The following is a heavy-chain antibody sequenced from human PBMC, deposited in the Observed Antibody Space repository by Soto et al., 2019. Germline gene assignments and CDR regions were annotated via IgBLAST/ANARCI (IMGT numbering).Heavy chain of an antibody. CDR1: GFSLSTSGVG. CDR3: AHTVRNEAVPLDPNHIVVVPAAMRVLGYYFDY. Sequence: SGPTLVNPTQTLTLTCTFSGFSLSTSGVGVGWIRQPPGKALEWLALIYWDDDKRYSPSLKSRLTITKDTSKNQVVLTTTNMDPMDTAPYYCAHTVRNEAVPLDPNHIVVVPAAMRVLGYYFDYWGQGTLVTVSS. J-gene: IGHJ4*02. CDR2: IYWDDDK. V-gene: IGHV2-5*02. D-gene: IGHD2-2*01.